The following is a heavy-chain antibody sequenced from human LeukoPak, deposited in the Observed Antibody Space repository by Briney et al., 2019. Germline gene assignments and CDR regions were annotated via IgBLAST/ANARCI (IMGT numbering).Heavy chain of an antibody. J-gene: IGHJ4*02. D-gene: IGHD6-6*01. Sequence: GGSLRLSCAASGFTFSSYGMHWVRQAPGKGLEWVAVISYDGSNKYYADSVKGRFTISRDNSKNTLYLQMNSLRAEDTAVYYCAREKVGSSSYNDYWGQGTLVTVSS. V-gene: IGHV3-30*03. CDR1: GFTFSSYG. CDR2: ISYDGSNK. CDR3: AREKVGSSSYNDY.